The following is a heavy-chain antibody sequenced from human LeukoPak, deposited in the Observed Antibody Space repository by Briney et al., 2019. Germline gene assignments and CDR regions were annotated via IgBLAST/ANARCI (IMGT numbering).Heavy chain of an antibody. V-gene: IGHV3-48*03. Sequence: GGSLRLSCTVSGFTFVSHAMNWVRQAPGKGLEWISFINHGGSIVYYADSVKGRFATSRDNAKNSLYLQINGVGAEDTAVYYCARDQDWAFDYWGQGTLVTVSS. D-gene: IGHD3-9*01. J-gene: IGHJ4*02. CDR1: GFTFVSHA. CDR3: ARDQDWAFDY. CDR2: INHGGSIV.